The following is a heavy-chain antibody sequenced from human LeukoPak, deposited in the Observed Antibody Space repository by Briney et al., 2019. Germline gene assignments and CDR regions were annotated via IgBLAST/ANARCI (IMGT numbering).Heavy chain of an antibody. Sequence: ASVKVSCKASGGTFSSYAISWVRQAPGQGLEWMGGIIPIFGTANYAQKFQGRVTITADKSTSTAYMELSSLRSEDTAVYYCARVQQQLATIYYYYYMDVWGKGTTVTVSS. CDR1: GGTFSSYA. CDR3: ARVQQQLATIYYYYYMDV. V-gene: IGHV1-69*06. D-gene: IGHD6-13*01. J-gene: IGHJ6*03. CDR2: IIPIFGTA.